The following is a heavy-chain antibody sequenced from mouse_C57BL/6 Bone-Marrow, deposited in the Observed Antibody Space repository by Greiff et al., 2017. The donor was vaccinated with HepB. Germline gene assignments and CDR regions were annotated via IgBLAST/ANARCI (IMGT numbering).Heavy chain of an antibody. D-gene: IGHD2-5*01. Sequence: QVQLQQPGAELVRPGTSVKLSCKASGYTFTSYWMHWVKQRPGQGLEWIGVIDPSDSYTNYNQKFKGKATLTVDTSSSTAYMQLSSLTSEDSAVYDCAPSYSNYGAMDYWGQGTSVTVSS. V-gene: IGHV1-59*01. CDR3: APSYSNYGAMDY. J-gene: IGHJ4*01. CDR2: IDPSDSYT. CDR1: GYTFTSYW.